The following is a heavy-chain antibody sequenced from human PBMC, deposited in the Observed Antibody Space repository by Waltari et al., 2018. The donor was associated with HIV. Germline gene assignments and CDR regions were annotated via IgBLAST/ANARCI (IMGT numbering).Heavy chain of an antibody. CDR3: ARDWDVTTACMDV. CDR2: MFYTGSS. Sequence: QVTLQESGPGLVKPSEPLSLTSVVSGASMRRRSYFWGWIRQAPGKGLEWIGSMFYTGSSYYKPSLKSRVNISIDTLNNQFSLKMTSVTAADTAVYYCARDWDVTTACMDVWGQGTTVTVSS. D-gene: IGHD1-26*01. CDR1: GASMRRRSYF. J-gene: IGHJ6*02. V-gene: IGHV4-39*07.